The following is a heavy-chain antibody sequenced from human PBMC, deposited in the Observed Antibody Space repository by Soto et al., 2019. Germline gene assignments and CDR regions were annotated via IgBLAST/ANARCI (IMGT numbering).Heavy chain of an antibody. CDR2: IGAYNGST. CDR3: ARGPRSPWGFWSGYSVDWFYP. Sequence: GASVKVSCKASGYTFTSYGISWVRQAPGQGLEWMGWIGAYNGSTNYAQKLQGRVTMTTDTSTSTAYMELRSLRSDDTAVYYCARGPRSPWGFWSGYSVDWFYPWGQGSLVPVSS. V-gene: IGHV1-18*01. CDR1: GYTFTSYG. J-gene: IGHJ5*02. D-gene: IGHD3-3*01.